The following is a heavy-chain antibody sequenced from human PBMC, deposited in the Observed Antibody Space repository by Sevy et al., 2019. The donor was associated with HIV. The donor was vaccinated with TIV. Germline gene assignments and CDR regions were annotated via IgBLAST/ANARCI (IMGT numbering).Heavy chain of an antibody. V-gene: IGHV3-23*01. CDR3: AREGCTKPHDY. CDR2: LSFGCGEI. CDR1: GFTFSKYS. Sequence: GRSLRLSCAASGFTFSKYSMSWVRQPPGKGLEWVSTLSFGCGEINYADSVKDRFTISRDNSKSSVYLQMNNLRPEGKAVYYCAREGCTKPHDYWGQGTLVTVSS. D-gene: IGHD2-8*01. J-gene: IGHJ4*02.